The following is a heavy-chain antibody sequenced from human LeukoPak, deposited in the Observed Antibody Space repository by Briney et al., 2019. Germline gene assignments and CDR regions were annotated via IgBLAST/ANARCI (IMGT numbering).Heavy chain of an antibody. D-gene: IGHD2-15*01. V-gene: IGHV3-23*01. J-gene: IGHJ4*02. Sequence: GGSLRLSCEASGVTFSNYAMSWVRQAPGKGLEWVSAISGSGGSIYYADSVKGRFTISRDNSKNTLYLQMNSLRAEDTAVYYCARERRYCSGVNCYSGLDYWGQGTRVTVSS. CDR2: ISGSGGSI. CDR3: ARERRYCSGVNCYSGLDY. CDR1: GVTFSNYA.